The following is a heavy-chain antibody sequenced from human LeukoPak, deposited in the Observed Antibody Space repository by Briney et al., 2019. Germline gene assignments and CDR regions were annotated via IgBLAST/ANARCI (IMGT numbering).Heavy chain of an antibody. CDR1: GGSFSGYH. CDR2: INHSGST. D-gene: IGHD2/OR15-2a*01. V-gene: IGHV4-34*01. J-gene: IGHJ5*02. Sequence: SETLSLTCAVYGGSFSGYHWSRIRQPPGKGLEWIGEINHSGSTNYNPSLKSRVTISVDTSKNQFSLKLSSVTAADTAVYYCASNRAPWGQGTLVTVSS. CDR3: ASNRAP.